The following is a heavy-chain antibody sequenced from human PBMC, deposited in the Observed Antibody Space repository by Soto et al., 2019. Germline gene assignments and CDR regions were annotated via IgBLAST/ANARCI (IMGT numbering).Heavy chain of an antibody. D-gene: IGHD2-15*01. J-gene: IGHJ6*03. CDR1: GFTFSNAW. Sequence: GGSLRLSCAASGFTFSNAWMSWVRQAPGKGLEWVGRIKSKTDGGTTDYAAPVKGRFTISRDDSKNTLYLQMNSLKTEDTAVYYCTTTEKEDMPPYYMDVWGKGTTVTVSS. V-gene: IGHV3-15*01. CDR3: TTTEKEDMPPYYMDV. CDR2: IKSKTDGGTT.